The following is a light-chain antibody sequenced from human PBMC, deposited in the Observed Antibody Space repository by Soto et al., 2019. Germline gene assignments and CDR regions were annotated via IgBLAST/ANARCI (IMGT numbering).Light chain of an antibody. CDR1: DIGTKS. CDR3: HLGANTSDQPV. Sequence: SYELTQPPSVSVTPGQTARIPCGGNDIGTKSVHWYQQKPDQSPVLVVYDNSDRPSGIPERFSGSNSGNAATLTISRVEAGDEDDYYCHLGANTSDQPVFGGGTKLTVL. V-gene: IGLV3-21*02. CDR2: DNS. J-gene: IGLJ2*01.